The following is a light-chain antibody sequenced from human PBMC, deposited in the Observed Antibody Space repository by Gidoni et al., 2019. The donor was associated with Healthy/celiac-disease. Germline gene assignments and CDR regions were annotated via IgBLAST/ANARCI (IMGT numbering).Light chain of an antibody. CDR1: SSDVGGYNY. V-gene: IGLV2-14*03. J-gene: IGLJ3*02. CDR2: DVS. Sequence: QSALTQPASVSGSPGQSITISCTGTSSDVGGYNYVSWYQQHPGKAPKLMIYDVSNRPSGVSIRFSVSKSGNTASLTISGLQAEDDADYYCSSYTSSSTLVFGGGTKLTVL. CDR3: SSYTSSSTLV.